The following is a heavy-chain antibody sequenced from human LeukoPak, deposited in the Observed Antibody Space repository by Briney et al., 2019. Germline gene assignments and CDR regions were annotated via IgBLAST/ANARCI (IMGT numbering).Heavy chain of an antibody. Sequence: GGSLRLSCAASGFTFRDYWMSWVRQAPGKGLKWVANIKQDGSEKYYVDSVKGRFTISRDNAKNSLYLQMSSLRAEDTAVYYCTRVLYSSGWYGDHYWGQGTLVTVSS. CDR2: IKQDGSEK. CDR3: TRVLYSSGWYGDHY. D-gene: IGHD6-19*01. CDR1: GFTFRDYW. V-gene: IGHV3-7*01. J-gene: IGHJ4*02.